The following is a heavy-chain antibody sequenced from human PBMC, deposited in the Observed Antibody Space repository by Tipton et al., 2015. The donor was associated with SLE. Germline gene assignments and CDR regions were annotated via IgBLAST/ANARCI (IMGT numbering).Heavy chain of an antibody. CDR2: ISDSGSSI. V-gene: IGHV3-11*04. Sequence: SLRLSCDASGFTFRNYNMRWIRQAPGKGLEWVAFISDSGSSIYYADSVKGRFTISRDNAKNSLFLQMNSLRVDDTAVYYCAADFGNGHYINWGQGTLVTVSS. CDR1: GFTFRNYN. CDR3: AADFGNGHYIN. J-gene: IGHJ4*02. D-gene: IGHD3-3*01.